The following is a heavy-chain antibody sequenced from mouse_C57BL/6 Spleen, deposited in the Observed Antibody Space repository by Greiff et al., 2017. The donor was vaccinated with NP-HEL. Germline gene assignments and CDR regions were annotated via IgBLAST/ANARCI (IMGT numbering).Heavy chain of an antibody. D-gene: IGHD3-2*02. CDR3: ARGGSGYPYFDY. Sequence: EVQLQQSGPELVKPGASVKISCKASGYTFTDYYMNWVKQSHGKSLEWIGDINPNNGGTSYNQKFKGKATLTVDKSSSTAYMELRSLTSEDSAVYYCARGGSGYPYFDYWGQGTTLTVSS. CDR1: GYTFTDYY. CDR2: INPNNGGT. J-gene: IGHJ2*01. V-gene: IGHV1-26*01.